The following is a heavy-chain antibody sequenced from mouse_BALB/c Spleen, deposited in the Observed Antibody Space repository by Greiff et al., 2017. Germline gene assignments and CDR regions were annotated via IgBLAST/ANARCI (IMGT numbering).Heavy chain of an antibody. CDR1: GYTFTSYV. V-gene: IGHV1-14*01. CDR2: INPYNDGT. J-gene: IGHJ3*01. CDR3: ARYGDYEVFAY. D-gene: IGHD2-4*01. Sequence: EVQLQQSGPELVKPGASVKMSCKASGYTFTSYVMHWVKQKPGQGLEWIGYINPYNDGTKYNEKFKGKATLTSDKSSSTAYMELRSLTSEDSAVYYCARYGDYEVFAYWGQGTLVTVSA.